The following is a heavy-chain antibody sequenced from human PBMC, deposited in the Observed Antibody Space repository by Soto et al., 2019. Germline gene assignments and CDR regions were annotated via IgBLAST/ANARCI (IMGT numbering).Heavy chain of an antibody. CDR3: ARMGGIAAPPGDYYYYGMDV. CDR1: GFTFSSYG. J-gene: IGHJ6*02. D-gene: IGHD6-13*01. CDR2: IWYDGSNK. Sequence: PGGSLRLSCAASGFTFSSYGMHWVRQAPGKGLEWVAVIWYDGSNKYYADSVKGQFTISRDNSKNTLYLQMNSLRAEDTAVYYCARMGGIAAPPGDYYYYGMDVWGQGTTVTVSS. V-gene: IGHV3-33*01.